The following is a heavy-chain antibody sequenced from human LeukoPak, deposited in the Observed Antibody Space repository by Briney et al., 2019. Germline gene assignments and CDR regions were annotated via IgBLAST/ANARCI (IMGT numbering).Heavy chain of an antibody. CDR1: GGSISSGDYD. CDR3: AREAPQLRLFDY. Sequence: PSETLSLTCTVSGGSISSGDYDWSWIRQPPGKGLEWIGYIYYSGSTYYNPSLKSRVTISVDTSKNQFSLKLSSVTAADTAVYYCAREAPQLRLFDYWGQGTLVTVSS. J-gene: IGHJ4*02. V-gene: IGHV4-30-4*08. CDR2: IYYSGST. D-gene: IGHD2-2*01.